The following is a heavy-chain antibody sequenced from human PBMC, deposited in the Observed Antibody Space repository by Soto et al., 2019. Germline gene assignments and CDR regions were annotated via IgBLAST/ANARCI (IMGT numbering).Heavy chain of an antibody. CDR3: ASFVLGYWSGGSCYRTNWFDP. Sequence: SETLSLTCAVSGGSISSSNWWSWVRQPPGKGLEWIGEIYHSGSTNYNPSLKSRVTISVDKSKNQFSLKLSSVTAADTAVYYCASFVLGYWSGGSCYRTNWFDPWGQGTLVTVSS. CDR2: IYHSGST. D-gene: IGHD2-15*01. J-gene: IGHJ5*02. CDR1: GGSISSSNW. V-gene: IGHV4-4*02.